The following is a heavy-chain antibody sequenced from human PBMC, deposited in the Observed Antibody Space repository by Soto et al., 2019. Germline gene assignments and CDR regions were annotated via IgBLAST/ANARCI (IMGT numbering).Heavy chain of an antibody. CDR1: GGSFTSYY. CDR2: IYYSGST. Sequence: SETLSLTCTVSGGSFTSYYWSWIRQPPGKGLEWIGYIYYSGSTNYNPSLKSRVTISLDTSKDQFSLRLSSVTAADTAVYYCASVKNWNDFDYWGQGTLVTVSS. V-gene: IGHV4-59*01. J-gene: IGHJ4*02. CDR3: ASVKNWNDFDY. D-gene: IGHD1-1*01.